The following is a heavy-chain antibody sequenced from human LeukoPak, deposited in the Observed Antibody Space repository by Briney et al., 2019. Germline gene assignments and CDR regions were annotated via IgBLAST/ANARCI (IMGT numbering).Heavy chain of an antibody. J-gene: IGHJ4*02. D-gene: IGHD2-2*01. Sequence: PGGSLRLSCAASGFTFSSYAMSWVRQAPGKGLEWVSAISGSGGSTYYADSVKGRFTISRDNSKNTLYLQMNSLRAEDTAVYYCAKDTSQGSIVVAPAAPDYWGQGTLVTVSS. CDR3: AKDTSQGSIVVAPAAPDY. V-gene: IGHV3-23*01. CDR2: ISGSGGST. CDR1: GFTFSSYA.